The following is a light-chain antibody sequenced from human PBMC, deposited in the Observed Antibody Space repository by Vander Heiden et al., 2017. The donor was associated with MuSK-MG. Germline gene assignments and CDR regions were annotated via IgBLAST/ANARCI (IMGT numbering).Light chain of an antibody. CDR3: QQSDSLPPTT. CDR2: GAS. V-gene: IGKV1-39*01. Sequence: DLHQTQSPSSLSASIGDRVSITCRASQSINTFLNWYQQKPGKAPNLLIYGASTLHSGVPSRFSGSGCETHFTLTISNLQVEDFAAYYCQQSDSLPPTTFGQGTKLDIK. J-gene: IGKJ2*01. CDR1: QSINTF.